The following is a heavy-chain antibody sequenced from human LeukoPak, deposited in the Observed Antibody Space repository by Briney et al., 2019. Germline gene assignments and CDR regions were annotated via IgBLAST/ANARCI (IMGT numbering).Heavy chain of an antibody. CDR2: IYYIGST. CDR1: GGSISSGGYS. J-gene: IGHJ3*02. V-gene: IGHV4-31*03. Sequence: SETLSLTCTVSGGSISSGGYSWSWIRQHPGKGLEWIGYIYYIGSTYYNPSLKSRVTISVDTSKNQFSLKLSSVTAADTAVYYCARDALNYYDSSGYIFHAFDIWGQGTMVTVSS. CDR3: ARDALNYYDSSGYIFHAFDI. D-gene: IGHD3-22*01.